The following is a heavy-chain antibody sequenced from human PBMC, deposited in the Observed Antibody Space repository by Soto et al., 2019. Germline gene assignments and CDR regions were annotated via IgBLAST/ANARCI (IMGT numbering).Heavy chain of an antibody. Sequence: QVQLQESGPGLVKPSETLSLTCTVSGGSISSYYWSWIRQPPGKGLEWIGYIYYSGSTNYNPSLKSRVTISVDTSKNQFSLKLSSVTAADTAVYYCARGSLYNWNDLGFVFDYWGQGTLVTVSS. J-gene: IGHJ4*02. V-gene: IGHV4-59*01. CDR2: IYYSGST. CDR3: ARGSLYNWNDLGFVFDY. CDR1: GGSISSYY. D-gene: IGHD1-1*01.